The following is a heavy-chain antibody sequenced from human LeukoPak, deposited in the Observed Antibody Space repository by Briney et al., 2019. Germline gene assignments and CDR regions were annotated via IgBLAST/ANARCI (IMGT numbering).Heavy chain of an antibody. CDR1: GFTFSSYA. CDR2: ISVSGGST. Sequence: GGSLRLSCAASGFTFSSYAMTWVRQAPGKGLEWVSTISVSGGSTYYADSVKSRFTISRDSSKNTLSLQMNSLRAEDTAVYYCAKGYSHFDYWGQGTLVTVSS. CDR3: AKGYSHFDY. J-gene: IGHJ4*02. D-gene: IGHD5-12*01. V-gene: IGHV3-23*01.